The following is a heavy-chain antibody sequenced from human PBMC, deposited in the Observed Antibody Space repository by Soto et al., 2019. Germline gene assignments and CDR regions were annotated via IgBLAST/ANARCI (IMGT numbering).Heavy chain of an antibody. Sequence: GGSLRLSCAASGFTFSSYSMSWVRQAPGKGLEWVSAISGSGGSTYYADSVKGRFTISRDNSKNTLYLQMNSLRAEDTAVYYCAKSSGWSYAFDIWGQGTMVTVSS. CDR1: GFTFSSYS. J-gene: IGHJ3*02. CDR3: AKSSGWSYAFDI. CDR2: ISGSGGST. V-gene: IGHV3-23*01. D-gene: IGHD6-19*01.